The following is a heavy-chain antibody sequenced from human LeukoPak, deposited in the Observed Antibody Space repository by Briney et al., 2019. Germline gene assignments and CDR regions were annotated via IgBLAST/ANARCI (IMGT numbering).Heavy chain of an antibody. D-gene: IGHD1-26*01. Sequence: PGGSLRLSCAASGFTFSSYAMSWVRQAPGKGLEWVSTISGGGGSTYYADSVKGRSTISRDNSKNTLYLQVNSLRAEDTAVYYCAKGGKWDVTPFDYWGQGTLVTVSS. V-gene: IGHV3-23*01. CDR1: GFTFSSYA. CDR3: AKGGKWDVTPFDY. CDR2: ISGGGGST. J-gene: IGHJ4*02.